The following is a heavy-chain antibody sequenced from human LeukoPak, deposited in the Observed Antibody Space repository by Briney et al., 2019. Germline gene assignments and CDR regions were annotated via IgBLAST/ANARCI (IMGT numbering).Heavy chain of an antibody. CDR3: ARDHLVAATPFDY. CDR2: IYYSGST. J-gene: IGHJ4*02. V-gene: IGHV4-39*07. D-gene: IGHD2-15*01. Sequence: SETLSLTCTVSGGSISSSSYYRGWIRQPPGKGLEWIGSIYYSGSTYYNPSLKSRVTISVDTSKNQFSLKLSSVTAADTAVYYCARDHLVAATPFDYWGQGTLVTVSS. CDR1: GGSISSSSYY.